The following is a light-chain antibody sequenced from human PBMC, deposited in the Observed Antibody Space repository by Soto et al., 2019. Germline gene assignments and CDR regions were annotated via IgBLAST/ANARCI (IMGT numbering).Light chain of an antibody. CDR1: NSNIGAGSG. J-gene: IGLJ2*01. CDR2: ANT. Sequence: QSVLTQPPSVTGAPGQRVTISCTGNNSNIGAGSGVNWYQQFPDKAPKLLIYANTHRPSGVPDRFSGSTSATSASLAITGRQTQDEADYYCQSFDRSLTGLIFGGGTKLTVL. CDR3: QSFDRSLTGLI. V-gene: IGLV1-40*01.